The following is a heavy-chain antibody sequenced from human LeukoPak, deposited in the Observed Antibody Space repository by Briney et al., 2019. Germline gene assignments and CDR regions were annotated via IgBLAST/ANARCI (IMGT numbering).Heavy chain of an antibody. J-gene: IGHJ4*02. CDR1: GGSFSGYY. CDR3: GGGRAYCSSTSCYLLPSKRGFDY. D-gene: IGHD2-2*01. V-gene: IGHV4-34*01. CDR2: INHIVST. Sequence: PSETLSLTCAVSGGSFSGYYWSWIRQPPGKGLEWIGEINHIVSTKYNPSLKRRVTISVDKSKNQFSLTLSSMPAADTAVYYCGGGRAYCSSTSCYLLPSKRGFDYWGQGTLVSVPS.